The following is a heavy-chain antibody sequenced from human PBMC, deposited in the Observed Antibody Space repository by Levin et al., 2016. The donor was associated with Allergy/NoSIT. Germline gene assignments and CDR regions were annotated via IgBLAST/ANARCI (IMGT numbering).Heavy chain of an antibody. CDR3: AILVPPGHGDWFDP. V-gene: IGHV3-21*06. J-gene: IGHJ5*02. Sequence: GGSLRLSCAGSAFTFNNYIMSWVRQAPGKGLQWVSSISISSSGSRTVYADSVRGRFTVSRDNAKNTLYLQMNSLRAEDTAMYYCAILVPPGHGDWFDPWGQGTLVTVS. CDR2: ISISSSGSRT. CDR1: AFTFNNYI. D-gene: IGHD2-2*01.